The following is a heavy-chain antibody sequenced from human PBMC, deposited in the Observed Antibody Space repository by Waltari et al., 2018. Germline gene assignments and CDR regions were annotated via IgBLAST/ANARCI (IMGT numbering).Heavy chain of an antibody. CDR3: ARGPGGGTNDY. J-gene: IGHJ4*02. Sequence: EVQLVESGGGLVKPGGSLRLSCAASGFTFGSYSLNWVRQAPGKGLEWVSSISSSSSYIYYADSVKGRFTISRDNAKNSLYLQMNSLRAEDTAVYYCARGPGGGTNDYWGQGTLVTVSS. CDR1: GFTFGSYS. D-gene: IGHD3-16*01. CDR2: ISSSSSYI. V-gene: IGHV3-21*01.